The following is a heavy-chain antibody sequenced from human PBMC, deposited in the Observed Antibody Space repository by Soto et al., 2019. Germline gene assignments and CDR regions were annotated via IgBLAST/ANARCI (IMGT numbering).Heavy chain of an antibody. CDR2: IYGTGTT. D-gene: IGHD1-26*01. CDR3: AGFSSGTYLSGL. Sequence: QVRLQESGPGLVKPSATLSLTCTVSDGSISSYYWSWIRQPPGKGLEWIGYIYGTGTTNYAPSLKNRVTMSLHTSTNQFCLTLSSLTAADTAMYYCAGFSSGTYLSGLWGPGTLVTVSS. J-gene: IGHJ4*02. CDR1: DGSISSYY. V-gene: IGHV4-59*01.